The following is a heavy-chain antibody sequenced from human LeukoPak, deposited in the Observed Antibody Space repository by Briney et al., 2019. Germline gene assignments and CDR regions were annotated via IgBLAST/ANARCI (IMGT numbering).Heavy chain of an antibody. CDR3: ARDVLAVAGYGYGMDV. J-gene: IGHJ6*02. CDR2: INWNGGST. D-gene: IGHD6-19*01. Sequence: GSLRLSCAASGFTFDDYGMSWVRQAPGKGLEWVSGINWNGGSTGYADSVKGRFTISRDNAKNSLYPQMNSLRAEDTALYHCARDVLAVAGYGYGMDVWGQGTTVTVSS. CDR1: GFTFDDYG. V-gene: IGHV3-20*01.